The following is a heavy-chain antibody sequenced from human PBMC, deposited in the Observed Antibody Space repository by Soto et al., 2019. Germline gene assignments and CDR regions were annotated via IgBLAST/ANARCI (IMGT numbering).Heavy chain of an antibody. CDR2: VSADGGRT. D-gene: IGHD7-27*01. V-gene: IGHV3-23*01. CDR3: VKDQTGDLVWYFDL. CDR1: GFAFRRNS. J-gene: IGHJ2*01. Sequence: VGSLILSCGASGFAFRRNSINWVRQAPGKGLEWVSSVSADGGRTYYAESVKGRFTVSRDNSKNTVFLQMNTLSAEDSAIYFCVKDQTGDLVWYFDLWGRGTLVTVSS.